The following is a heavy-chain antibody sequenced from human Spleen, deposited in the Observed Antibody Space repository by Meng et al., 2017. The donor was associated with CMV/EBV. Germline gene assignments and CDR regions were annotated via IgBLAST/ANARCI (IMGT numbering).Heavy chain of an antibody. D-gene: IGHD3-3*01. CDR2: INHSGST. Sequence: GSLRLSCAVYGGSFSGYYWSWIRQPPGKGLEWTGEINHSGSTNYNPSLKSRVTISVDTSKNQFSLKLSSVTAADSAVYYCARGRSYYDFWSGYHPVSYWGQGTLVTVSS. CDR3: ARGRSYYDFWSGYHPVSY. CDR1: GGSFSGYY. V-gene: IGHV4-34*01. J-gene: IGHJ4*02.